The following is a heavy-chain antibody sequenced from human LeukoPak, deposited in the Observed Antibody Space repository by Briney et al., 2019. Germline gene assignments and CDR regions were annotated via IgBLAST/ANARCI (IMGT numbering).Heavy chain of an antibody. Sequence: PGRSLRLSCAASGFTFSTYGMHWVRQAPGKGLEWVSSLSRSSTYIYYADSVKGRFTISRDNAKSSLYLQTSRLTAEDTGVYYCAAGSGWLIDSWGQGTLVTVSS. J-gene: IGHJ4*02. D-gene: IGHD6-19*01. V-gene: IGHV3-21*04. CDR3: AAGSGWLIDS. CDR1: GFTFSTYG. CDR2: LSRSSTYI.